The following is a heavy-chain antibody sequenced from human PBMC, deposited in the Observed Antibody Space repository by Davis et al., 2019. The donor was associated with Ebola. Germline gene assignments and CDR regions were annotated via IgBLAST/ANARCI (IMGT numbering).Heavy chain of an antibody. CDR2: IRSKANSYAT. D-gene: IGHD3/OR15-3a*01. Sequence: GGSLRLSCAASGFTFSGSAMHWVRQASGKGLEWVGRIRSKANSYATAYAASVKGKFTISRDDSKNTAYLQMNSLKTEDTAVYYCARRVPDVDHLDTWGQGSLVTVSS. V-gene: IGHV3-73*01. CDR1: GFTFSGSA. CDR3: ARRVPDVDHLDT. J-gene: IGHJ5*02.